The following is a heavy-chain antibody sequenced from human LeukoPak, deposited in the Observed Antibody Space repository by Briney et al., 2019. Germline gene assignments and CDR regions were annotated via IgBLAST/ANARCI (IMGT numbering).Heavy chain of an antibody. J-gene: IGHJ4*02. V-gene: IGHV3-30*18. CDR2: ISYDGSNK. CDR1: GFTFSSYG. CDR3: AKDRECSGGSCYSYYFDY. D-gene: IGHD2-15*01. Sequence: PGRSLRLSCAASGFTFSSYGMHWVRQAPGKGLEWVAVISYDGSNKYYADSVKGRFTISRDNSKNTLYLQMNSLRAEDTAVYYCAKDRECSGGSCYSYYFDYWGQGTLVTVSS.